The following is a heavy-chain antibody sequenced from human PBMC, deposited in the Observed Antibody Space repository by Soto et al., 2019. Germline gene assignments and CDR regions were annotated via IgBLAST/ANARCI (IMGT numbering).Heavy chain of an antibody. Sequence: SVKVSCKASGGTFSSYAISWVRQAPGQGLEWMGGIIPIFGTANYAQKFQGRVTITADESTSTAYMELSSLRSEDTAVYYCARDRGPMEVGIIAVAATWNWFDPWGQRTLVTVSS. V-gene: IGHV1-69*13. CDR3: ARDRGPMEVGIIAVAATWNWFDP. D-gene: IGHD6-19*01. J-gene: IGHJ5*02. CDR2: IIPIFGTA. CDR1: GGTFSSYA.